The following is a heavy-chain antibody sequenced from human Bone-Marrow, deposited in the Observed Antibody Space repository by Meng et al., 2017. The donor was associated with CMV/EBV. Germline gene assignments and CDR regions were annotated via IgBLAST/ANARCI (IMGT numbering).Heavy chain of an antibody. V-gene: IGHV1-2*02. CDR3: ARAHCSSTSCLIDY. CDR2: INPNSGGT. D-gene: IGHD2-2*01. Sequence: QVEVVESGAEVKKPGASVKVSCKASGYTFTGYYMSWVRQAPGQGLEWMGWINPNSGGTNYAQKFQGRVTMTRDTSISTAYMKLSRLRSDDTAVYYCARAHCSSTSCLIDYWGQGTLVTVSS. CDR1: GYTFTGYY. J-gene: IGHJ4*02.